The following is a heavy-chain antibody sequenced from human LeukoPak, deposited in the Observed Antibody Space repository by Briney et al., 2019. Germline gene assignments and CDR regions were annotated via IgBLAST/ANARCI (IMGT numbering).Heavy chain of an antibody. J-gene: IGHJ6*03. CDR3: ARGIWFGEFYYYYYMDV. CDR2: ISAYNGNT. CDR1: GYTFTSYG. V-gene: IGHV1-18*01. D-gene: IGHD3-10*01. Sequence: ASVTVSFTASGYTFTSYGISWVRQAPGQGLERMGWISAYNGNTNYAQKLQGRVTMTTDTSTSTAYMELRSLRSDDTAVYYCARGIWFGEFYYYYYMDVWGKGTTVTVSS.